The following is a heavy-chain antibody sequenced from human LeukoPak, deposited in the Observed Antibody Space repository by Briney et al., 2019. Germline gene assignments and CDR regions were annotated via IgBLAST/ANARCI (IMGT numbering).Heavy chain of an antibody. J-gene: IGHJ6*03. CDR3: AREQRGGLSANLGGLFASYYTYYYMDV. Sequence: GASVKVSCKASGYTFTTYSINWVRQAPGQGLEWMGWISAYNGHTDYAQKFQGRATMTTDTSTRTAYMELRGLRSEDTAVYFCAREQRGGLSANLGGLFASYYTYYYMDVWGRGTTVTVSS. D-gene: IGHD3-16*01. CDR2: ISAYNGHT. V-gene: IGHV1-18*01. CDR1: GYTFTTYS.